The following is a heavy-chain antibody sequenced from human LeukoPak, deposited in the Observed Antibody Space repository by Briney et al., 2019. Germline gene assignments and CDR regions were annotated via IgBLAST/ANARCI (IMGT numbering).Heavy chain of an antibody. CDR3: ARDSGGSSWYSDY. CDR1: GYTFTDYY. D-gene: IGHD6-13*01. V-gene: IGHV1-2*02. J-gene: IGHJ4*02. Sequence: ASVKVSCKASGYTFTDYYMHWVRQAPGQGLEWMGWINPNIIGTKYARKFQGRVTMTRDTSIRTVYMELSRLTSDDTAVYYCARDSGGSSWYSDYWGQGTLVTVSS. CDR2: INPNIIGT.